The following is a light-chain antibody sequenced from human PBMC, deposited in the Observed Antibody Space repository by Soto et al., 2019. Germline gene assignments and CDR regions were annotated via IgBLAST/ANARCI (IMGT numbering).Light chain of an antibody. CDR3: QQFGDSLT. Sequence: TPSPATLSASPVERVTLSCRATQSVTYNLAWYKQKPGQAPRLLIYGASTRATVIPDRCSGSGSGTDFTLTVSRLEPEDFAVYYCQQFGDSLTFGGGTKVDIK. CDR1: QSVTYN. V-gene: IGKV3-20*01. CDR2: GAS. J-gene: IGKJ4*01.